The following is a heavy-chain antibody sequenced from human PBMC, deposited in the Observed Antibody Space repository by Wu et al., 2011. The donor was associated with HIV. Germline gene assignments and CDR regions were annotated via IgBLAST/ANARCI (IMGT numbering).Heavy chain of an antibody. V-gene: IGHV1-69*05. CDR3: ARGWRSGSYYPSFDY. Sequence: PGSSVKVSCKASGGTFSSYAISWVRQAPGQGLEWMGGIIPIFGTANYAQKFQGRVTITTDESTSTAYMELSSLRSEDTAVYYCARGWRSGSYYPSFDYWGQGTLVTVSS. D-gene: IGHD1-26*01. CDR1: GGTFSSYA. J-gene: IGHJ4*02. CDR2: IIPIFGTA.